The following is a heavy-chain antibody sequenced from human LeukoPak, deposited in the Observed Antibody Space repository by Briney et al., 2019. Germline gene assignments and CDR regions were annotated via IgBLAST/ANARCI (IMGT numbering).Heavy chain of an antibody. CDR2: INPSGGST. J-gene: IGHJ4*02. Sequence: ASVKVSCKASGGTFSSYAISWVRQAPGQGLEWMGIINPSGGSTSYAQKFQGRVTMTRDTSTSTVYMELSSLRFEDTAVYHCARDSYGSGSYYRSKTYYFDYWGQGTLVTVSS. CDR3: ARDSYGSGSYYRSKTYYFDY. V-gene: IGHV1-46*01. D-gene: IGHD3-10*01. CDR1: GGTFSSYA.